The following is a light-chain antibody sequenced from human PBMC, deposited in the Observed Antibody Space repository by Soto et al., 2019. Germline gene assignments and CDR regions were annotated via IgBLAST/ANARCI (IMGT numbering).Light chain of an antibody. CDR3: CSYAGTYTLWV. V-gene: IGLV2-11*01. CDR1: SSDVGGYNY. J-gene: IGLJ3*02. Sequence: QSALTQPRSVSGSPGQSVTISCTGTSSDVGGYNYVSWYQQYPGKAPKLIIYDVSKRPSGVPDRFSGSKSGNTASLTISGLQAEDEVDYYCCSYAGTYTLWVFGGGTKLTVL. CDR2: DVS.